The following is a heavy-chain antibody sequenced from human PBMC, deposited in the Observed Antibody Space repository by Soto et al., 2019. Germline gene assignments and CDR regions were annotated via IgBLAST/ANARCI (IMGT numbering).Heavy chain of an antibody. J-gene: IGHJ1*01. CDR2: ISSSSSYI. CDR1: GFTFSSYS. V-gene: IGHV3-21*01. Sequence: GGSLRLSCAASGFTFSSYSMNWVRQAPGKGLEWVSSISSSSSYIYYADSVKGRFTISRDNAKNSLYLQMNSLRAEDTAVYYCARAGTYCDWETRHFFQHWGQGTLVTVS. CDR3: ARAGTYCDWETRHFFQH. D-gene: IGHD3-22*01.